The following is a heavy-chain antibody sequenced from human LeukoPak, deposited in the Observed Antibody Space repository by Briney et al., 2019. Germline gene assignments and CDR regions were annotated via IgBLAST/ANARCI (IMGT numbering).Heavy chain of an antibody. D-gene: IGHD4-17*01. J-gene: IGHJ4*02. CDR1: GYTFSGYY. CDR2: INPNTGGT. CDR3: ARVLTGDYDY. Sequence: ASVKVSCKASGYTFSGYYMHWVRQAPGQELEWMGWINPNTGGTNYAQKFQGRVTLTGDTSISTAYMELSRLTSDDTAVYYCARVLTGDYDYWGQGTLVTVSS. V-gene: IGHV1-2*02.